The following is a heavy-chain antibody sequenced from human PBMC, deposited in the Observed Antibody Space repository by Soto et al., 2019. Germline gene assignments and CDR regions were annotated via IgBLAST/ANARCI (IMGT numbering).Heavy chain of an antibody. V-gene: IGHV1-3*01. CDR3: ASGMATGQLDP. J-gene: IGHJ5*02. Sequence: ASVKVSCKASGYTFTRYTMNWVRQAPGQRLEWMGWINPDNGNTKSSQKFQDRVIITRDTSASTAYMDLSSLRSDDTAVYYCASGMATGQLDPWGQGTLVTVSS. D-gene: IGHD6-13*01. CDR2: INPDNGNT. CDR1: GYTFTRYT.